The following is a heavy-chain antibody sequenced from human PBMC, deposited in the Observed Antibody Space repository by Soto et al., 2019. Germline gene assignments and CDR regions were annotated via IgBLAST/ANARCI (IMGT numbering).Heavy chain of an antibody. D-gene: IGHD3-22*01. V-gene: IGHV2-70*12. CDR3: ARNYFDSSGYYGEDY. CDR1: GFSLSTGGMC. Sequence: ESGPTLVKPTQTLTLTFTFSGFSLSTGGMCESWIRQPPGKALEWLALIEWDDDEYFSTSLKTRLTISKDTSKNQVVLTMTNMDPVDTGTYYCARNYFDSSGYYGEDYWGQGTLVTVSS. CDR2: IEWDDDE. J-gene: IGHJ4*02.